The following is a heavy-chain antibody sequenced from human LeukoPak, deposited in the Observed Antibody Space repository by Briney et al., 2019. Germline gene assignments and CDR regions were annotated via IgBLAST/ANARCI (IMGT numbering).Heavy chain of an antibody. V-gene: IGHV2-5*02. CDR3: AHLYFYNSGGFFRAFDH. J-gene: IGHJ4*02. CDR1: GFSLTTTGVG. Sequence: SGPTLVKPTQTLTLTCTFSGFSLTTTGVGVGWIRQPPGKAPEGLALIYWDDEKRYRPSLRTRLTITKDTSKSQVVLTMTNMDPVDTATYYCAHLYFYNSGGFFRAFDHWGQGTLVTVSS. CDR2: IYWDDEK. D-gene: IGHD3-22*01.